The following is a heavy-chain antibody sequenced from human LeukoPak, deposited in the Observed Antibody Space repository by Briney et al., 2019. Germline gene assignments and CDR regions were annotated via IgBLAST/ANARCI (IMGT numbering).Heavy chain of an antibody. CDR1: GFTFSNYA. CDR3: ARDSHFYDILTGYYY. V-gene: IGHV3-7*03. CDR2: IKQDGSEK. D-gene: IGHD3-9*01. J-gene: IGHJ4*02. Sequence: GGSLRLSCAASGFTFSNYAMSWVRQAPGKGLEWVANIKQDGSEKNYVDSVKGRFTISRDNAKKSLYLQMNSLRAEDTAVYYCARDSHFYDILTGYYYWGQGTLVTVSS.